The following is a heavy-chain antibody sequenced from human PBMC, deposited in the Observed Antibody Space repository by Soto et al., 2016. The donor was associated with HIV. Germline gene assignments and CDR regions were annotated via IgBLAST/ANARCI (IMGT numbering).Heavy chain of an antibody. D-gene: IGHD1-1*01. CDR1: GGTFSGHT. Sequence: QVQVEQSGTEVKKPGSSVTVSCKASGGTFSGHTVTWVRQAPGQGLEWMGWINPNSGGTNYAQKFQGRVTMTRDTSISTAYMELTRLRSDDTAVYYCARGGYASYYYMDVWGKGTTVTVSS. V-gene: IGHV1-2*02. CDR3: ARGGYASYYYMDV. CDR2: INPNSGGT. J-gene: IGHJ6*03.